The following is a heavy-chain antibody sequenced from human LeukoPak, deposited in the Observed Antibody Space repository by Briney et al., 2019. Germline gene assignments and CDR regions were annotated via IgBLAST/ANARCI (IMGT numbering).Heavy chain of an antibody. D-gene: IGHD3-3*01. V-gene: IGHV3-30*18. J-gene: IGHJ4*02. Sequence: GTSLRLSCAASGFTFTNYGMHWVRQAPGKGLEWVALITYDGYYKYYSDSVKGRFTISSDTSKNTLYLQMNSLRAEDTAVYYCAKDRYYDFWSGYGDYWGQGTLVTVSS. CDR1: GFTFTNYG. CDR2: ITYDGYYK. CDR3: AKDRYYDFWSGYGDY.